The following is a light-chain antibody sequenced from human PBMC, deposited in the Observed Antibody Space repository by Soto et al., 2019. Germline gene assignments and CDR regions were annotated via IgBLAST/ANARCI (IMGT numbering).Light chain of an antibody. J-gene: IGKJ1*01. Sequence: DIQMTQSPSTLSASVGDRVTITCRASQSISNRLAWYHQKPGKTPNLLIYDASNLGSGVPSRFSGSVSGTEFTLTISSLQPDDFATYYCQQYDTYSTFGQGTKVEIK. CDR2: DAS. CDR3: QQYDTYST. V-gene: IGKV1-5*01. CDR1: QSISNR.